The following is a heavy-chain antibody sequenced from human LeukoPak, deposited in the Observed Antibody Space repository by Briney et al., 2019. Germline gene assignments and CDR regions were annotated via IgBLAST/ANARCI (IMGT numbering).Heavy chain of an antibody. CDR1: GGTFSSYA. CDR3: ARGIVVVPAAISGYYYYMDV. Sequence: SVKVSCKASGGTFSSYAISWVRQAAGQGLEWMGGIIPIFGTANYAQKFQGRVTITADESTSTAYMELSSLRSEDTAVYYCARGIVVVPAAISGYYYYMDVWGKGTTVTVSS. J-gene: IGHJ6*03. V-gene: IGHV1-69*13. D-gene: IGHD2-2*01. CDR2: IIPIFGTA.